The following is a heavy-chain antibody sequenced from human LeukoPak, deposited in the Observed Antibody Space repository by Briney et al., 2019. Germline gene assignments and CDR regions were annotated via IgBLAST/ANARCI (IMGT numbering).Heavy chain of an antibody. D-gene: IGHD2-21*02. Sequence: PSETLSLTCTVSGGSISSYYWSWIRQPAGKGLERIGRIYTSGSTNYNPSLKSRVTMSVDTSKNQFSLKLSSVTAADTAVYYCARGDLAYCGGDCPDDAFDIWGQGTMVTVSS. CDR2: IYTSGST. CDR1: GGSISSYY. J-gene: IGHJ3*02. CDR3: ARGDLAYCGGDCPDDAFDI. V-gene: IGHV4-4*07.